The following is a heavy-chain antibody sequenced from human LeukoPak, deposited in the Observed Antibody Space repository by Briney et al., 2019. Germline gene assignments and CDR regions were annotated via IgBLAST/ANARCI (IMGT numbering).Heavy chain of an antibody. V-gene: IGHV3-23*01. CDR2: IGDSGATA. J-gene: IGHJ4*02. CDR1: GFTFSSYA. CDR3: ARPEQFLILDFHS. D-gene: IGHD2-8*02. Sequence: PGGSLRLSCAASGFTFSSYAMSWVRQVPGKGLQWVSVIGDSGATAYYSDSVQGRFTISRDNSKNTLYLQMNSLRVDDTAVYYCARPEQFLILDFHSWGQGTLVTVSS.